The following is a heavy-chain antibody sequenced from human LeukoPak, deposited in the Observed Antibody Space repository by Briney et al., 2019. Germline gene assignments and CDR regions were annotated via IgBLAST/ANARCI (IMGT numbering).Heavy chain of an antibody. CDR2: INSDGSST. V-gene: IGHV3-74*01. J-gene: IGHJ4*02. CDR3: ARSLGSSGYQDY. CDR1: GFTFSDSW. Sequence: GGSLRLSCVVSGFTFSDSWMHWVRQVPGKGLVWVARINSDGSSTRYGDSVKGRFTISRDNAKNTVYLQMNSLRAEDTAVYYCARSLGSSGYQDYWGQGTLVTVSS. D-gene: IGHD3-22*01.